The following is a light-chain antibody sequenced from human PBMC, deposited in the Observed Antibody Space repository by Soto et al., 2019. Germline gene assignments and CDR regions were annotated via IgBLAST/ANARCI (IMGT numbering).Light chain of an antibody. CDR2: EVN. Sequence: QSVLTQPASVSGSPGQSITISCTGTSSDVGGYNYVSWYQQHPGKAPKLMIYEVNNRPSGVSNRFSGSKSGNTASLTISGLQAEDEADYYCSSYTSSSTLVVFAGGTKLTVL. V-gene: IGLV2-14*01. J-gene: IGLJ2*01. CDR1: SSDVGGYNY. CDR3: SSYTSSSTLVV.